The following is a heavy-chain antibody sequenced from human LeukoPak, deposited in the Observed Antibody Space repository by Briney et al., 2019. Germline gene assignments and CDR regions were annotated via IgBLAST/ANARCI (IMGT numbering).Heavy chain of an antibody. D-gene: IGHD7-27*01. CDR2: IYYSGST. J-gene: IGHJ2*01. V-gene: IGHV4-59*08. Sequence: PSETLSLTCTVSGGSISSYYWSWIRQPPGKGLEWIGYIYYSGSTNYNPSLKSRVTISVDTSKNQFSLKLNSVTAADTAVYYCAIQPWGSGNNWYFDLWGRGTLVTVSS. CDR1: GGSISSYY. CDR3: AIQPWGSGNNWYFDL.